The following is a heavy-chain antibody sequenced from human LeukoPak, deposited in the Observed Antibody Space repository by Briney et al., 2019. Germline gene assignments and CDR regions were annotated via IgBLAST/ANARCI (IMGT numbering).Heavy chain of an antibody. D-gene: IGHD5-24*01. CDR1: GGSFSGYY. V-gene: IGHV4-34*01. Sequence: SQTLSLTCAVYGGSFSGYYWSWIRQPPGKGLEWIGEINHSGSTNYNPSLKSRVTISVDTSKNQFSLKLSSVTAADTAVYYCVEMATTTDYWGQGTLVTVSS. J-gene: IGHJ4*02. CDR3: VEMATTTDY. CDR2: INHSGST.